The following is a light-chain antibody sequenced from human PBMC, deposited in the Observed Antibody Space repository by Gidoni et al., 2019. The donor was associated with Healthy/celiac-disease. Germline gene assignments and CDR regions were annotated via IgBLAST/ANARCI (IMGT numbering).Light chain of an antibody. V-gene: IGLV2-11*01. Sequence: LTQPRSVSGSPGQSVTISCTGTSSDVGGYNYVSWYQQHPGKAPKLMIYDVSKRPSGVPDRFSGSKSGNTASLTISGLQAEDEADYYCCSYAGSLVVFGGGTKLTVL. CDR2: DVS. CDR1: SSDVGGYNY. CDR3: CSYAGSLVV. J-gene: IGLJ2*01.